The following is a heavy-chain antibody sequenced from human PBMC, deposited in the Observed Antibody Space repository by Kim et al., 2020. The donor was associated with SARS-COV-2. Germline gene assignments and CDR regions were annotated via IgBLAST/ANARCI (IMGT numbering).Heavy chain of an antibody. CDR2: KWYI. D-gene: IGHD1-1*01. J-gene: IGHJ4*02. V-gene: IGHV6-1*01. Sequence: KWYIVYVGSVRSRLIINPDTSKNQFSLQLRSVTPEDTAVYYCARSAGGIDYWGQGTLVTVSS. CDR3: ARSAGGIDY.